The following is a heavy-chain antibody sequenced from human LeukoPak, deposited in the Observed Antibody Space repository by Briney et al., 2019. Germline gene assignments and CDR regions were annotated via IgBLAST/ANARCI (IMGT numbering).Heavy chain of an antibody. CDR1: GFXFRTYG. Sequence: GGSLRLSCAASGFXFRTYGMNWVRQAPGKGLEWGAIISYDGSNEDYADSVKGRFTISRDNSKNTLYLQMNSLRAEDSAVYYCAKSRVRGVYYFDYWGQGTLVTVSS. V-gene: IGHV3-30*18. CDR2: ISYDGSNE. CDR3: AKSRVRGVYYFDY. D-gene: IGHD3-10*02. J-gene: IGHJ4*02.